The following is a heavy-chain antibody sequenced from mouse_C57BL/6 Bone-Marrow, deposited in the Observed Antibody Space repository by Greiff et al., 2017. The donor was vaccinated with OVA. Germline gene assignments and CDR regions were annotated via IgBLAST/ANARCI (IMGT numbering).Heavy chain of an antibody. V-gene: IGHV5-4*01. CDR2: ISDGGSYT. D-gene: IGHD2-12*01. J-gene: IGHJ2*01. CDR1: GFTFSSYA. Sequence: VQLKESGGGLVKPGGSLKLSCAASGFTFSSYAMSWVRQTPEKRLEWVATISDGGSYTYYPDNVKGRFTISRDNAKNNLYLQMSHLKSEDTAMYYCARVYYSPDYWGQGTTLTFSS. CDR3: ARVYYSPDY.